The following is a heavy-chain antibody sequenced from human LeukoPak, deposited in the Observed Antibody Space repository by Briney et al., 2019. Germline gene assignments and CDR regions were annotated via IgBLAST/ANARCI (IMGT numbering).Heavy chain of an antibody. V-gene: IGHV3-64*01. D-gene: IGHD6-6*01. CDR1: GFTFSSYA. CDR3: ARVVSSSGFDYGMNV. CDR2: ISSNGGST. J-gene: IGHJ6*02. Sequence: GGSLRLSCAASGFTFSSYAMHWVRQAPGKGLEYISAISSNGGSTYYANSVKGRFTISRDNSENTLYLQMGSLRAEDMAVYYCARVVSSSGFDYGMNVWGQGITVTVSS.